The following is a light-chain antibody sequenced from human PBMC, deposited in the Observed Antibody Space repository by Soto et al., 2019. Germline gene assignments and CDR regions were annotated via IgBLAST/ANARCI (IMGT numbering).Light chain of an antibody. V-gene: IGKV1-9*01. CDR1: QDISYY. CDR2: AAS. Sequence: IQLTQSPSSLSATVGDRVTITCRASQDISYYLDWYQQEPGKAPKLLIYAASSLQSGVPSRFSRSGSETEFTLTICSLQPEDFATYYCQHYDSYSLTFGEGTKVDI. CDR3: QHYDSYSLT. J-gene: IGKJ4*01.